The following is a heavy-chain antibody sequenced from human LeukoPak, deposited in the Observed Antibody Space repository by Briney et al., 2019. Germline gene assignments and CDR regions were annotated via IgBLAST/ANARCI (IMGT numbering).Heavy chain of an antibody. CDR2: IRYDGSNK. D-gene: IGHD3-3*01. V-gene: IGHV3-30*02. J-gene: IGHJ4*02. Sequence: PGGSLRLSCAASGFTFSSYGMHWVRQAPGKGLEWVAFIRYDGSNKYYADSVKGRFTISRDNSKNTLYLQMNSLRAEDTAVYYCAKDRGTLRFHARFDYWGQGTLVTVSS. CDR3: AKDRGTLRFHARFDY. CDR1: GFTFSSYG.